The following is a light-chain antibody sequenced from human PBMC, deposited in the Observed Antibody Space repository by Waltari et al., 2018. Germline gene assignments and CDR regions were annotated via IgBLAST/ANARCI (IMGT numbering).Light chain of an antibody. V-gene: IGLV7-46*01. CDR1: TGVVTSGHY. CDR3: LVSYNDARSV. CDR2: DTS. Sequence: QAVVTQEPSVTVSPGGTVTLTCGSTTGVVTSGHYPYWFQQKPGQAPRTLIFDTSNKHSWTPARFSGSLLGGKAALTLSGAQPEDEAECYCLVSYNDARSVFSGGTKLTVL. J-gene: IGLJ3*02.